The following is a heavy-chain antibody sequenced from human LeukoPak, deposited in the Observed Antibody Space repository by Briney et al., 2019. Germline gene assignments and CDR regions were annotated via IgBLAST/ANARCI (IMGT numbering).Heavy chain of an antibody. Sequence: GVSLTLSCAPSGFTFSRYAMRCLRQARGKGVEWVSAICESGGSTYYAESVKGRFTISRDNSKNTLYMQMNSLRAEDTAVYYCATDLIAAAGPPRYYYYYMDVWGKGTTVTVSS. CDR3: ATDLIAAAGPPRYYYYYMDV. CDR2: ICESGGST. CDR1: GFTFSRYA. J-gene: IGHJ6*03. V-gene: IGHV3-23*01. D-gene: IGHD6-13*01.